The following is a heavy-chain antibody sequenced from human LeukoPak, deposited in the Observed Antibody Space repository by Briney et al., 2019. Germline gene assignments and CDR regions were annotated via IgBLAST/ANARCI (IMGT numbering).Heavy chain of an antibody. CDR3: AKERGYSSSPIDY. Sequence: PGGSLRLSCAASGLTFSSYAMSWVRQAPGKGLEWVSGISGSGGSTYYADSVKGRFTISRDNSKNTLYLQMNSLRAEDTAVYYCAKERGYSSSPIDYWGQGTLVTVSS. J-gene: IGHJ4*02. V-gene: IGHV3-23*01. CDR2: ISGSGGST. D-gene: IGHD6-6*01. CDR1: GLTFSSYA.